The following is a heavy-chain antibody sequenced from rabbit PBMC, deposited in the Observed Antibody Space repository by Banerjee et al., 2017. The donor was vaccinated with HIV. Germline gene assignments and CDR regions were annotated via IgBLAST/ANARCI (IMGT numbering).Heavy chain of an antibody. CDR2: IYTGDGNT. Sequence: QSLEESGGGLVQPEGSLTLTCTASGFSFSSSYYMCWVRQAPGKGLEWIACIYTGDGNTYYANWAKGRFTISRTSSTTVTLQMTSLTAADTATYFCAREAAAYAGGTYTTGGDLWGQGTLVTVS. CDR1: GFSFSSSYY. CDR3: AREAAAYAGGTYTTGGDL. D-gene: IGHD8-1*01. V-gene: IGHV1S40*01. J-gene: IGHJ3*01.